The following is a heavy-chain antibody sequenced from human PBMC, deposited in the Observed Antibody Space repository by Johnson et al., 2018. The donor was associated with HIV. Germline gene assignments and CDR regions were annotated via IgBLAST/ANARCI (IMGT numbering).Heavy chain of an antibody. CDR2: IKQDGSEK. Sequence: VQLVESGGGLVQPGGSLRLSCAASGFTFSSYWMSWVRQAPGKGLEWVANIKQDGSEKYYVDSVKGRFTISRDNAKNSLYLQMNSLRAEDTAVYYCARDSSSSVGAFDIWGQGTMVTVSS. J-gene: IGHJ3*02. CDR3: ARDSSSSVGAFDI. V-gene: IGHV3-7*05. CDR1: GFTFSSYW. D-gene: IGHD6-13*01.